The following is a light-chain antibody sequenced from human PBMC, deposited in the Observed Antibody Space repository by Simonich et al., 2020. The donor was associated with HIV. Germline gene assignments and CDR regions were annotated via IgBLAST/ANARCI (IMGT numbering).Light chain of an antibody. V-gene: IGLV1-47*01. Sequence: QSVLPQPPSASGTPGQRVTISCSGSSSNIESNYVYWYQQLPGTAPKLLIYRDNRQPSGVPDRFSGSKSGTSASLAISGLRSEDEADYYCAAWDDSLSGYVVFGGGTKLTVL. CDR1: SSNIESNY. CDR2: RDN. CDR3: AAWDDSLSGYVV. J-gene: IGLJ2*01.